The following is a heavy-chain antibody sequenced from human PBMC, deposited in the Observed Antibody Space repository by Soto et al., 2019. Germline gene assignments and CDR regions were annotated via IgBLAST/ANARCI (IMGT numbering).Heavy chain of an antibody. CDR2: INHSGST. CDR3: ARKPAARAYGMDV. Sequence: QVQLQQWGAGLLKPSETLSLTCAVYGGSFSGYYWSWIRQPPGKGLEWIGEINHSGSTNYNPSLKSRDXKSXDXCKNQFSLKLSSVAAADTAVYYCARKPAARAYGMDVWGQGTTVTVSS. V-gene: IGHV4-34*01. J-gene: IGHJ6*02. D-gene: IGHD6-25*01. CDR1: GGSFSGYY.